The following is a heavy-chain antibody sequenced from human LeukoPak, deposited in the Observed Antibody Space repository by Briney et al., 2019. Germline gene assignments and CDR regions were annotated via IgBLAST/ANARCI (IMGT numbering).Heavy chain of an antibody. CDR1: GFTFSSYA. V-gene: IGHV3-23*01. J-gene: IGHJ4*02. CDR3: AKDLSYNYGATKDY. D-gene: IGHD1-1*01. Sequence: QPGGSLRLSCAASGFTFSSYAMSWVRQAPGKGLEGVSGISGSGGSTYDADSVTGRFTNSTDNSKNPLYLQMNSLKAEDTAVYYCAKDLSYNYGATKDYWGQGTLVTVSS. CDR2: ISGSGGST.